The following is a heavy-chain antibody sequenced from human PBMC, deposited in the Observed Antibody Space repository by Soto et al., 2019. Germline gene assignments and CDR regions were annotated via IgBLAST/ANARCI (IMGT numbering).Heavy chain of an antibody. J-gene: IGHJ4*02. D-gene: IGHD3-22*01. CDR1: GFTFSSYW. V-gene: IGHV3-74*01. CDR3: ARVYDSSGYYFAY. Sequence: GGSLRLSCAASGFTFSSYWMHWVRQAPGKGLVWVSRINSDGSSTSYADSVKGRFTISRDNAKNTLYLQMNSLRAEDTAVYYCARVYDSSGYYFAYWGQGTLVTVSA. CDR2: INSDGSST.